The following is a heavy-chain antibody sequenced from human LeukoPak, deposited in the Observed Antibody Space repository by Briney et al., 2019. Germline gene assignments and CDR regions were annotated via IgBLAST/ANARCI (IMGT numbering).Heavy chain of an antibody. Sequence: PSQTLSLTCTVSGGSISSGSYYWSWIRQPAGKGLEWIGRIYTSGSTNYNPSLKSRVTMSVDTSKNQFSLKLSSVTAADTAVYYCARSVVPAAASWFDPWGQGTLVTVSS. V-gene: IGHV4-61*02. CDR3: ARSVVPAAASWFDP. J-gene: IGHJ5*02. CDR2: IYTSGST. CDR1: GGSISSGSYY. D-gene: IGHD2-2*01.